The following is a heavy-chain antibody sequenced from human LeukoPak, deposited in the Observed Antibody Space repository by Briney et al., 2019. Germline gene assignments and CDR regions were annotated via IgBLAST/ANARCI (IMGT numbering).Heavy chain of an antibody. CDR1: GFTFNNYA. J-gene: IGHJ4*02. CDR2: ISDSGGIT. Sequence: GGSLRLSCAASGFTFNNYAMSWVRQAPGKGLGWVTGISDSGGITVYADSVKGRVTISRDNSKNTLYLQMNSLRAEDTAVYYCAKDAQGGSGSYSWGTFDYWGQGTLVTVSS. D-gene: IGHD3-10*01. CDR3: AKDAQGGSGSYSWGTFDY. V-gene: IGHV3-23*01.